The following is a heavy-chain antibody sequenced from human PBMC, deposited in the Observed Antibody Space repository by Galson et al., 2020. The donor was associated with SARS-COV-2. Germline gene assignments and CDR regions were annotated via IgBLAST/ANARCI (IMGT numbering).Heavy chain of an antibody. CDR1: GGFFSDYY. D-gene: IGHD3-3*01. Sequence: SQTLSLTCAVYGGFFSDYYSNWIRQPPGKGLEWIGEINHSGSTNYNPSLKSRVTISVDTSKKQFSLKVDSVTAADTAVYYCAVSVGELRFLGWGQGTLVTVSS. J-gene: IGHJ4*02. CDR2: INHSGST. V-gene: IGHV4-34*01. CDR3: AVSVGELRFLG.